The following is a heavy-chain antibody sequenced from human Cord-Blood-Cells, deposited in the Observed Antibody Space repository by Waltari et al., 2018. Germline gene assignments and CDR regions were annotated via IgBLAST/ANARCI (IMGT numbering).Heavy chain of an antibody. Sequence: QVQLVQSGAEVKKPGSSVKVSCKASGGTFSSYAISWVRQAPVQGLEWMGGIIPIFGTANYAQKFQGRVTITADESTSTAYMELSSLRSEDTAVYYCARDNSKDEYSSSWYGGYWGQGTLVTVSS. V-gene: IGHV1-69*01. J-gene: IGHJ4*02. D-gene: IGHD6-13*01. CDR1: GGTFSSYA. CDR2: IIPIFGTA. CDR3: ARDNSKDEYSSSWYGGY.